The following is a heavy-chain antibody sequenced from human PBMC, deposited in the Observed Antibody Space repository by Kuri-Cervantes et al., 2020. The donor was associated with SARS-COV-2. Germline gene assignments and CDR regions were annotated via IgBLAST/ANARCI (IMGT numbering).Heavy chain of an antibody. CDR3: AGLAGLEAEFQDY. CDR1: GGTFSSYA. V-gene: IGHV1-69*13. Sequence: SVKVSCKASGGTFSSYAISWVRQAPGQGLEWMGGIIPIFGTANYAQKFQGRVTITADESTSTAYMELSSLRSEDTAVYYCAGLAGLEAEFQDYWGQGTLVTVSS. CDR2: IIPIFGTA. J-gene: IGHJ4*02. D-gene: IGHD2-15*01.